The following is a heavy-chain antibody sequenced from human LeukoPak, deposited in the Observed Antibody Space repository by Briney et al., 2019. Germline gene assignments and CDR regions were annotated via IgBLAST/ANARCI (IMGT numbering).Heavy chain of an antibody. V-gene: IGHV3-23*01. CDR3: AKDLVYDFWSGYFL. Sequence: PGGSLRLSCAASGFTFSSYAMSWVRQAPGKGLEWVSAISGSGGSTYYADSVKGRFTISRDNSKNTLYLQMNSLRAEDTAVYYCAKDLVYDFWSGYFLWGQGTLVTVSS. CDR2: ISGSGGST. D-gene: IGHD3-3*01. CDR1: GFTFSSYA. J-gene: IGHJ4*02.